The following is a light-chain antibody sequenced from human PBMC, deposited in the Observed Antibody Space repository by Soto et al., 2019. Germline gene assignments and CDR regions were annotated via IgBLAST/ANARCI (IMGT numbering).Light chain of an antibody. CDR2: GAS. CDR1: QSVSSSY. Sequence: EIVLTQSPGTLSLSPGERATLSCRARQSVSSSYLAWYQQKPGQAPRLLIYGASSRATGIPDRFSGSGSGTDFTLTISRLEPEDFAVYYCQQYGSSLPITFGQGTRLEIK. V-gene: IGKV3-20*01. CDR3: QQYGSSLPIT. J-gene: IGKJ5*01.